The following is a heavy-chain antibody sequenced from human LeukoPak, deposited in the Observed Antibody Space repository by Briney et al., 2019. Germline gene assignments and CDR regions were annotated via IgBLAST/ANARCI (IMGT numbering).Heavy chain of an antibody. CDR1: GYTFTSYA. J-gene: IGHJ5*02. CDR3: ARVVVPAAMARCWSDP. Sequence: GASVKVSCKASGYTFTSYAMNWVRQAPGQGLEWMGWINTNTGNPTYAQGFTGRFVFSLDTSVSTAYLQISSVTAEDTAVYYCARVVVPAAMARCWSDPWGQGTLVTVSS. D-gene: IGHD2-2*01. CDR2: INTNTGNP. V-gene: IGHV7-4-1*02.